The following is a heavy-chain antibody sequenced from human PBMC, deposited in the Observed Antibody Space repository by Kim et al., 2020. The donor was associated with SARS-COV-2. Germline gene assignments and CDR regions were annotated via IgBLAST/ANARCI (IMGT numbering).Heavy chain of an antibody. J-gene: IGHJ4*02. CDR3: ARGYTAMVYDY. Sequence: KYYSTSLNTRLTISKDTSKNQVVLTMTNMDPVDTATYYCARGYTAMVYDYWGQGTLVTVSS. D-gene: IGHD5-18*01. V-gene: IGHV2-70*01. CDR2: K.